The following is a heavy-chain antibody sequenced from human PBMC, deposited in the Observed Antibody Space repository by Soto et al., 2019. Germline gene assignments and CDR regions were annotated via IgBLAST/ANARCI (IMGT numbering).Heavy chain of an antibody. J-gene: IGHJ3*02. CDR1: GGSISSGGYY. CDR3: AGERYGSGTWDAFGI. V-gene: IGHV4-31*03. Sequence: QVQLQESGPGLVKPSQTLSLTCTVSGGSISSGGYYWSWIRQHPGKGLEWIGYIYYSGSTYYNPSLESRVNISVDTSKNQFSLKLSSVTAADTAVYYCAGERYGSGTWDAFGIWGQGTMVTVSS. D-gene: IGHD3-10*01. CDR2: IYYSGST.